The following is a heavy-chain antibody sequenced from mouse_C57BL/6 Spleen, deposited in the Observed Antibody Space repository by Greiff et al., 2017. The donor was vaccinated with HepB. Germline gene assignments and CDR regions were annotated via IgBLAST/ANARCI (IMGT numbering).Heavy chain of an antibody. CDR2: INPYNGDT. D-gene: IGHD1-1*01. CDR3: ASGITTVVPDY. V-gene: IGHV1-20*01. CDR1: GYSFTGYF. Sequence: EVQLVESGPELVKPGDSVKISCKASGYSFTGYFMNWVMQSHGKSLEWIGRINPYNGDTFYNQKFKGKATLTVDKSSSTAHMELRSLTSEDSAVYYGASGITTVVPDYWGQGTTLTVSS. J-gene: IGHJ2*01.